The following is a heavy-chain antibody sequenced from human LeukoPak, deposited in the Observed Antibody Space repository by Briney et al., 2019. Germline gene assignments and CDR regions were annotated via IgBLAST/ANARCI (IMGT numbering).Heavy chain of an antibody. CDR2: IWYDGSNK. J-gene: IGHJ6*02. CDR3: AREETGYGMDV. Sequence: GRSLRLSCAASGFTFSSHGMHWVRQAPGKELETVAVIWYDGSNKYYADSVKGRFTISRDNSKNTLYLQMNSLRAEDTAVYYCAREETGYGMDVWGQGTTVTVSS. V-gene: IGHV3-33*01. CDR1: GFTFSSHG.